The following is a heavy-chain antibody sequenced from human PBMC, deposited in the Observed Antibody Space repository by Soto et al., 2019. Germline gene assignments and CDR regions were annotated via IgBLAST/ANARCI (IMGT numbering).Heavy chain of an antibody. Sequence: QVQLVESGGGVVQPGRSLRLSCAASGFTFSSHGMHWVRQAPGKGLEWVAVISYDGSNKYYADSVKGRFTISRDNSKNTLYLQMNSLRAEDTAVYYCAKDWAAAAGGSDYWGQGTLVTVSS. V-gene: IGHV3-30*18. CDR1: GFTFSSHG. CDR3: AKDWAAAAGGSDY. CDR2: ISYDGSNK. J-gene: IGHJ4*02. D-gene: IGHD6-13*01.